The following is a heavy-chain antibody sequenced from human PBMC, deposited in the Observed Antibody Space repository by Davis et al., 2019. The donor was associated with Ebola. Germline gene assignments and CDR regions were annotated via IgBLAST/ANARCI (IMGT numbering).Heavy chain of an antibody. J-gene: IGHJ6*03. CDR2: IYYSGST. D-gene: IGHD3-10*01. V-gene: IGHV4-61*08. Sequence: SETLSLTCTVSGGSISSGGYYWSWIRQHPGKGLEWIGYIYYSGSTNYNPSLKSRVTISVETSKNQFSLRATSVTAADTAVYYCARTARGYNYRSTYYYYYHMDVWGKGTTVTVSS. CDR1: GGSISSGGYY. CDR3: ARTARGYNYRSTYYYYYHMDV.